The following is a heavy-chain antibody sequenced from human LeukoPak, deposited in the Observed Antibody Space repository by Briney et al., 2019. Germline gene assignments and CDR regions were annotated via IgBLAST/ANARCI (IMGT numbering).Heavy chain of an antibody. CDR2: INHSGST. CDR1: GGSFSGYY. J-gene: IGHJ6*03. V-gene: IGHV4-34*01. CDR3: AREGYYYYYYMDV. Sequence: KPSETLSLTCAVYGGSFSGYYWSWIRQPPGKRLEWIGEINHSGSTNYNPSLKSRVTISVDTSKNQFSLKLSSVTAADTAVYYCAREGYYYYYYMDVWGKGTTVTVSS.